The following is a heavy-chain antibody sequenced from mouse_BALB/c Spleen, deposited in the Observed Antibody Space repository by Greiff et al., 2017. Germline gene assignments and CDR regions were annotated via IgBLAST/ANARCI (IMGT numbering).Heavy chain of an antibody. CDR1: GFTFSSYT. CDR2: ISNGGGST. J-gene: IGHJ2*01. D-gene: IGHD4-1*01. Sequence: DVMLVESGGGLVQPGGSLKLSCAASGFTFSSYTMSWVRQTPEKRLEWVAYISNGGGSTYYPDTVKGRFTISRDNAKNTLYLQMSSLKSEDTAMYYCARHTGLYYFDYWGQGTTLTVSS. CDR3: ARHTGLYYFDY. V-gene: IGHV5-12-2*01.